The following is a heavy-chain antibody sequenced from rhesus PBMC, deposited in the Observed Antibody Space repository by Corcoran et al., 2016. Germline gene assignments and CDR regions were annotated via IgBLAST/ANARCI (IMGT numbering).Heavy chain of an antibody. CDR3: AREGTGTAGTFDY. CDR1: GYSISSGYG. Sequence: QVQLQESGPGLVKPSETLSLTCAVSGYSISSGYGWSWIRQPPGKGLEWIGYIGGSSGSTNYNPSLKSRVTISKDTSKNQFSLKMRCVTAADTAVYYCAREGTGTAGTFDYWGQGVLVTVSS. D-gene: IGHD5-24*01. J-gene: IGHJ4*01. CDR2: IGGSSGST. V-gene: IGHV4-127*01.